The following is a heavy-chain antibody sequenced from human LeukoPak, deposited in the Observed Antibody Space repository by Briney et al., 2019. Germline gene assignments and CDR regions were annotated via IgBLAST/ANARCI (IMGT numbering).Heavy chain of an antibody. CDR3: ARSQYYDFWSGYYTGGSYFDY. CDR1: GFTFSSYA. CDR2: ISGSGGST. J-gene: IGHJ4*02. D-gene: IGHD3-3*01. V-gene: IGHV3-23*01. Sequence: SGGSLRLSCAASGFTFSSYAMSWVRQAPGKGLEWVSAISGSGGSTYYADSVKGRFTISRDNSKNTLYLQMNSLRAEDTAVYYCARSQYYDFWSGYYTGGSYFDYWGQGTLVTVSS.